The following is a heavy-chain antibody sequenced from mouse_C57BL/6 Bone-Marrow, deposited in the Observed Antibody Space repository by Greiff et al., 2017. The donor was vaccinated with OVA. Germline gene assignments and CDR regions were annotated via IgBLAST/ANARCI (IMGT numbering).Heavy chain of an antibody. D-gene: IGHD5-5*01. J-gene: IGHJ3*01. Sequence: LQQPGAELVRPGTSVKLSCKASGYTFTSYWMHWVKQRPGQGLEWIGEIDPSDSYTNYNQTFKGKATLTVDTSSSTAYMQLSSLTSEDSAVYYCARSGDYLFAYWGQGTLVTVSA. CDR3: ARSGDYLFAY. CDR2: IDPSDSYT. V-gene: IGHV1-59*01. CDR1: GYTFTSYW.